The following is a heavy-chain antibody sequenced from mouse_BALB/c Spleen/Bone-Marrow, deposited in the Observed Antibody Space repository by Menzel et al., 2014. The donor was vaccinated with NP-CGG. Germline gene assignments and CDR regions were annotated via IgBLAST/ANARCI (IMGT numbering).Heavy chain of an antibody. Sequence: EVKLVESGPSLVKPSQTLSLTCSVTGDSITSGYWNWIRTFPGNKLEYMGFISYSSSTYYNPSLKSRISITRDTSKNLYYLQLNSVTTEDSATYYCARSGSSGYHYYAMDYWGQGTSVTVSS. CDR3: ARSGSSGYHYYAMDY. CDR2: ISYSSST. V-gene: IGHV3-8*02. CDR1: GDSITSGY. J-gene: IGHJ4*01. D-gene: IGHD3-1*01.